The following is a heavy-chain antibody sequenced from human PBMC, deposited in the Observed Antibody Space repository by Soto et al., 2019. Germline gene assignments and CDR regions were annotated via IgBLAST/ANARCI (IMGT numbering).Heavy chain of an antibody. Sequence: EVQLLESGGALVQPGGSLRLSCAASGFTFSNHAMNWVRQAPGKGLELVSTISDSGSTYYADSVKGRFTISRDNSKNTLYLHMNSLRAEDTAVYYCARDPGGHYCTSTSCLYFFDHWGQGTLVIVSS. CDR2: ISDSGST. J-gene: IGHJ4*02. CDR1: GFTFSNHA. V-gene: IGHV3-23*01. CDR3: ARDPGGHYCTSTSCLYFFDH. D-gene: IGHD2-2*01.